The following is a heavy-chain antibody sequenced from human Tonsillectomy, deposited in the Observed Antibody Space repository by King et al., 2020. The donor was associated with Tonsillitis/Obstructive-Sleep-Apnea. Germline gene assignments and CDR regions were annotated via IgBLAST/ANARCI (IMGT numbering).Heavy chain of an antibody. J-gene: IGHJ6*03. CDR3: ARRYFDGHYYYYMDV. Sequence: FQLVQSGAEVKKPGESLRISCKGSGYSFTSYWIDWVRQMPGKGLEWMGTIDPSDSYTNYSPSFQGHVTISADKSISTAYLQWSSLKASDTAIYYCARRYFDGHYYYYMDVWGKGTTLTVSS. V-gene: IGHV5-10-1*01. D-gene: IGHD3-9*01. CDR1: GYSFTSYW. CDR2: IDPSDSYT.